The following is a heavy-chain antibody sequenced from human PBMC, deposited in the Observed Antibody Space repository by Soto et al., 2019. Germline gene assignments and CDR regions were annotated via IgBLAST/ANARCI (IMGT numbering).Heavy chain of an antibody. J-gene: IGHJ4*02. CDR1: GGSFSSYY. D-gene: IGHD4-17*01. CDR2: INHSGST. Sequence: SETLSLTCAVYGGSFSSYYWTWIRQPPGKGLEWIGEINHSGSTNYNPSLKSRVTISVDTSKNQFSLKVRSVTVADTAVYYCASMDDYGGNSHYWGQGTLVT. V-gene: IGHV4-34*01. CDR3: ASMDDYGGNSHY.